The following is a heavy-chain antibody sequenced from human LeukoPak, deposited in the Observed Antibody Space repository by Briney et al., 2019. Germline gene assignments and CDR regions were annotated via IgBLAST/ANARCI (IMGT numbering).Heavy chain of an antibody. CDR2: INPSGGST. Sequence: GASVKVSCKASGYTFTSYYMHWVRQAPGQGLEWMGIINPSGGSTSYAQKFQGRVTMTRDMSTSTVYMELSSLRSEDTAVYYCARSRGTGIVTSRAGYYMDVWGKGTTVTVSS. CDR1: GYTFTSYY. J-gene: IGHJ6*03. D-gene: IGHD1-26*01. CDR3: ARSRGTGIVTSRAGYYMDV. V-gene: IGHV1-46*01.